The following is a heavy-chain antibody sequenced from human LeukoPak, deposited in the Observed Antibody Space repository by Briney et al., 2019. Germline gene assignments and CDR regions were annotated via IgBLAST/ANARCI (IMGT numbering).Heavy chain of an antibody. D-gene: IGHD1-14*01. Sequence: ASETLSLTCTVSGGSISTYYCSWIRQPPGKGLEWIGYIYYSGSTNYNPSLKSRVTISVDTSKNQFSLKLSSVTAADTAVYYCARGGAPEYLDSWGQGTLVTVSS. CDR2: IYYSGST. CDR3: ARGGAPEYLDS. J-gene: IGHJ4*02. V-gene: IGHV4-59*08. CDR1: GGSISTYY.